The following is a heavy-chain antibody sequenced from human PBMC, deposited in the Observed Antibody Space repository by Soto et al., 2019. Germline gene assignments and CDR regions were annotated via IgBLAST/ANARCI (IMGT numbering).Heavy chain of an antibody. CDR1: GFTFSSYS. CDR3: ARDPGIAAAGPD. V-gene: IGHV3-21*01. J-gene: IGHJ4*02. D-gene: IGHD6-13*01. CDR2: ISSSSSYI. Sequence: GGSLRLSCAASGFTFSSYSMNWVRQAPGKGLEWVSSISSSSSYIYYADSVKGRFTISRDNAKNSLYLQMNSLRAEDTAVYYCARDPGIAAAGPDGGQGTLVTVSS.